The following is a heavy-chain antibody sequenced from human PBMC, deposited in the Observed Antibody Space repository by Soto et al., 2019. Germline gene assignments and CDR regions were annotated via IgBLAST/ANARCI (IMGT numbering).Heavy chain of an antibody. CDR2: INHSGST. V-gene: IGHV4-34*01. CDR3: ARGRWGITGKGFDY. J-gene: IGHJ4*02. D-gene: IGHD1-20*01. CDR1: GYSISSGYY. Sequence: PSETLSLTCAVSGYSISSGYYWSWIRQPPGKGLEWIGEINHSGSTNYNPSLKSRVTISVDTSKNQFSLKLSSVTAADTAVYYCARGRWGITGKGFDYWGQGTLVTVSS.